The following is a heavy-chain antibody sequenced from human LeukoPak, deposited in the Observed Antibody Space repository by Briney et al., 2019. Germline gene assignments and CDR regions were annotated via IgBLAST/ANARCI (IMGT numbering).Heavy chain of an antibody. J-gene: IGHJ4*02. CDR1: GFTFSNAW. Sequence: PGGSLRLSCAASGFTFSNAWMSWVRQAPGKGLEWVGRIKSKTDGCTTDYAAPVKGRFTISRDDSKNTLYLQMNSLKTEDTAVYYCTTVSEYCGGDCYSRFDYWGQRTLVTVSS. V-gene: IGHV3-15*01. CDR3: TTVSEYCGGDCYSRFDY. D-gene: IGHD2-21*02. CDR2: IKSKTDGCTT.